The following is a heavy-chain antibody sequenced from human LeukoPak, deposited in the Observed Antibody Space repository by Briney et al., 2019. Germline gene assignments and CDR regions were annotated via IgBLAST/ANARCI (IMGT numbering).Heavy chain of an antibody. D-gene: IGHD2-2*01. V-gene: IGHV1-18*01. Sequence: ASVKVSCKASGYTFTSYGISWVRQAPGQGLEWMGWISAYNGNTNYAQKLQGRVTMTTDTSTSTAYMELRSLRSDDTAVYYCAMCTDQLLIWEFNWFDPWGQGTLVTVSS. CDR1: GYTFTSYG. CDR3: AMCTDQLLIWEFNWFDP. CDR2: ISAYNGNT. J-gene: IGHJ5*02.